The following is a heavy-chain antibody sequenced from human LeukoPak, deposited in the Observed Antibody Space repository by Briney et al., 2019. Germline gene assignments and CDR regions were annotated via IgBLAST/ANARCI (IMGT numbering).Heavy chain of an antibody. CDR1: GDSVSNNNGA. Sequence: SQTLSLTCAISGDSVSNNNGAWNWIRQSPSRGLEWLGRTFYRSKWYNEYAGSVRSRITINSDTSRNHLSLQLNSVTPGDTAVYYCARGIIATGFDYWGQGTLVTVSS. V-gene: IGHV6-1*01. CDR3: ARGIIATGFDY. J-gene: IGHJ4*02. D-gene: IGHD5-12*01. CDR2: TFYRSKWYN.